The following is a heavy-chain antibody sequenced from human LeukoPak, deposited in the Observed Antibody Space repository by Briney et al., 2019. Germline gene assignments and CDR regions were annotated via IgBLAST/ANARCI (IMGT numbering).Heavy chain of an antibody. Sequence: GGSLRLSCAASGFTFDDYTMHWVRQAPGKGLEWVSCISWNSGSIYYADSVKGRFTISRDKAKNSLYLQMNSLRAEDTAVYYCAEDYYDSSGYNYFDYWGQGTLVTVSS. CDR3: AEDYYDSSGYNYFDY. CDR2: ISWNSGSI. J-gene: IGHJ4*02. CDR1: GFTFDDYT. V-gene: IGHV3-9*01. D-gene: IGHD3-22*01.